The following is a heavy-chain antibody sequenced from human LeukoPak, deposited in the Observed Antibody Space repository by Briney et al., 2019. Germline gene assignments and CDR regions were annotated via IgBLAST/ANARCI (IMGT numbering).Heavy chain of an antibody. J-gene: IGHJ4*02. D-gene: IGHD3-22*01. V-gene: IGHV3-53*01. CDR1: GFTFSGSA. CDR3: ARSSSAYYYEFDY. Sequence: GGSLRLSCAASGFTFSGSAMHWVRQASGKGLEWVSVIYIGGSTDYADSVKGRFTISRDNSKNMVYLQMNSLRAEDTAVYYCARSSSAYYYEFDYWGQGTLVTVSS. CDR2: IYIGGST.